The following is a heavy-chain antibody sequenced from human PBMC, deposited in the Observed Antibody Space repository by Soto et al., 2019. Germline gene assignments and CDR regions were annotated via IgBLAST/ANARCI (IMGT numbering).Heavy chain of an antibody. J-gene: IGHJ6*02. V-gene: IGHV3-33*01. CDR3: ARQGQLSHYYYYGMDV. Sequence: GGSLRLSCAASGFTFSSYGMHWVRQAPGKGLEWVAVIWYDGSNKYYADSVKGRFTISRDNSKNTLYLQMNSLRAEDTAFFYCARQGQLSHYYYYGMDVWGQGTTVTVS. D-gene: IGHD1-1*01. CDR1: GFTFSSYG. CDR2: IWYDGSNK.